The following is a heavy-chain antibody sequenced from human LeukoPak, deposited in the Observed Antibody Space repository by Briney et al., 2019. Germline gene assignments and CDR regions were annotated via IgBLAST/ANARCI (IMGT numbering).Heavy chain of an antibody. J-gene: IGHJ6*03. CDR1: GYTFTGHY. Sequence: GASVKVSCKASGYTFTGHYMHWVRQAPGQGLEWMGWINPNSGGTNYAQKFQGRVTMTRDTSISTAYMELSRLRSDDTAVYYCARKYTRGKLHYYYYMDVWGKGTTVTVSS. V-gene: IGHV1-2*02. D-gene: IGHD3-16*01. CDR3: ARKYTRGKLHYYYYMDV. CDR2: INPNSGGT.